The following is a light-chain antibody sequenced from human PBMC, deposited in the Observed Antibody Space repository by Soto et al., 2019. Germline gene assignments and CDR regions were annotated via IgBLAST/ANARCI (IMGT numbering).Light chain of an antibody. CDR2: DVS. CDR1: SSDVGGYNY. V-gene: IGLV2-14*01. J-gene: IGLJ3*02. Sequence: QSALTQPASVSESPGQSITISCTGTSSDVGGYNYVSWYQQHPGKAPKLMIYDVSSRPSGVSDRFSGSKSGNTASLTISGLQAEDEADYYCSSYTSTSNWVFGGGTQLTVL. CDR3: SSYTSTSNWV.